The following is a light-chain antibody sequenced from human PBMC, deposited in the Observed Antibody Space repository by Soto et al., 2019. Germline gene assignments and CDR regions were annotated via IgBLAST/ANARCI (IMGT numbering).Light chain of an antibody. Sequence: DIQMTQSPSSLSASVGDRVTITCQASQDISNYLNWYQQKPGKAPKLLIYDASNLETGVPSRFSGSGSGTDFTFTISSLQPEDIATYYCQQYDNLSPITFGQGTRLEIK. J-gene: IGKJ5*01. CDR3: QQYDNLSPIT. CDR1: QDISNY. CDR2: DAS. V-gene: IGKV1-33*01.